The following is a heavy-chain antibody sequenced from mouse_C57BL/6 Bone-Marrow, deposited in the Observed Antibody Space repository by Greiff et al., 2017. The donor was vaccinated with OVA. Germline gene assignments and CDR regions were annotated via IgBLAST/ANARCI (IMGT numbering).Heavy chain of an antibody. CDR1: GYSITSGYY. CDR3: ARDGTGNFDY. Sequence: EVKLQESGPGLVKPSQSLSLTCSVTGYSITSGYYWNLIRQFPGNILEWMGYISYDGSNNYNPYLKNRISITRDTSKNQVFLKLNSVTTEDTATDYCARDGTGNFDYWGQGTTLTVSS. J-gene: IGHJ2*01. CDR2: ISYDGSN. V-gene: IGHV3-6*01. D-gene: IGHD4-1*01.